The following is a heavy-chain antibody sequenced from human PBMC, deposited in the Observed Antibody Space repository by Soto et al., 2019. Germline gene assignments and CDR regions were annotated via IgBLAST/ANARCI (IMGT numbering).Heavy chain of an antibody. D-gene: IGHD2-21*01. CDR3: AKDSVAYCGGDCRTFDY. V-gene: IGHV3-30-3*01. CDR2: ISYDGSNK. J-gene: IGHJ4*02. Sequence: QVQLVESGGGVVQPGRSLRLSCAASGFTFSSYAMHWVRQAPGKGLEWVAVISYDGSNKYYADSVKGRFTISRDNSKNRLYRQMHRLGAEDTAVYYCAKDSVAYCGGDCRTFDYWGQGTLVTVS. CDR1: GFTFSSYA.